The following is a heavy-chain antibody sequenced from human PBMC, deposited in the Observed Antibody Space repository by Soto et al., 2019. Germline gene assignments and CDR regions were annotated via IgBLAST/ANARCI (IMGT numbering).Heavy chain of an antibody. Sequence: GGSLRLSCSASGFTFSSYAMHWVRQAPGKGLEYVSAISSNGGSTYYADSVKGRFTISRDNSKNSLYLQMSSLRAEDSAVYYCVKDEYYAFWCGYFREGYNWFDPWGQGTLVTVSS. CDR2: ISSNGGST. CDR1: GFTFSSYA. CDR3: VKDEYYAFWCGYFREGYNWFDP. D-gene: IGHD3-3*01. V-gene: IGHV3-64D*08. J-gene: IGHJ5*02.